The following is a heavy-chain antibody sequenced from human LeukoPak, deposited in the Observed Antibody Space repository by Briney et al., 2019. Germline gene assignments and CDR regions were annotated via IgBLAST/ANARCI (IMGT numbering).Heavy chain of an antibody. J-gene: IGHJ5*02. CDR3: ARGRGSGHKENWFDP. D-gene: IGHD6-19*01. Sequence: ASVKVSCKASGYTFTTYDITLVRHATGPGHEWMGWMNPNSGNTGYTEKFQGRVTMTRNNSISTAYMELSSLRSEDTAVYYCARGRGSGHKENWFDPWGQGTLVTVSS. CDR1: GYTFTTYD. CDR2: MNPNSGNT. V-gene: IGHV1-8*01.